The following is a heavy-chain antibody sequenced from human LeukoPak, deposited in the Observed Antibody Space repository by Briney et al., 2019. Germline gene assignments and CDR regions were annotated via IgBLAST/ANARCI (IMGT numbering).Heavy chain of an antibody. D-gene: IGHD4-17*01. CDR3: VKDTAWAFDY. CDR1: GFTFRNYG. J-gene: IGHJ4*02. CDR2: IRKGGNDK. V-gene: IGHV3-30*02. Sequence: QTGGSLRLSCAASGFTFRNYGMHWVRQAPGKGLEWVAFIRKGGNDKFYADSVKGRSSVSRDNSKSTLFLQMNSLRPEDTAVYYCVKDTAWAFDYWGQGTLVTVSS.